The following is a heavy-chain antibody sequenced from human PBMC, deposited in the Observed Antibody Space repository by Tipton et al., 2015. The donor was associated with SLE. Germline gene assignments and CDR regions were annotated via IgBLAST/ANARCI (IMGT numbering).Heavy chain of an antibody. CDR3: ARGCLGYCSSGDSWYFEL. V-gene: IGHV3-74*03. J-gene: IGHJ2*01. CDR2: INSDGSST. D-gene: IGHD2-2*01. CDR1: GFTFSSYW. Sequence: SLRLSCAASGFTFSSYWMHWVRQAPGKGPVWVSRINSDGSSTKYADSVKGRFTISRDNAKNTLYLQMNSLRVEDTAVYYCARGCLGYCSSGDSWYFELWGLGALVTVSS.